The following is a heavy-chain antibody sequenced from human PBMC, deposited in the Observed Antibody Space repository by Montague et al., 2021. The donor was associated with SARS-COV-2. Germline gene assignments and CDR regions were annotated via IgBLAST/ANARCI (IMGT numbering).Heavy chain of an antibody. CDR2: SYSSGSA. D-gene: IGHD6-25*01. CDR3: ARVFRGQRLAFDF. J-gene: IGHJ4*02. V-gene: IGHV4-59*12. CDR1: VSSRTRYY. Sequence: SETLSLTCTVDVSSRTRYYWSRIRRAPVKSLDWLAYSYSSGSASYNPSLRSRVTMSVDKSTNQFSLRLNSVTAADTAVYYCARVFRGQRLAFDFWGQGALVIVSS.